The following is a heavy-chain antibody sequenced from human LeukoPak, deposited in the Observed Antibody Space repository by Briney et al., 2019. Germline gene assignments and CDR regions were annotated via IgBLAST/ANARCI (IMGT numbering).Heavy chain of an antibody. V-gene: IGHV4-38-2*02. CDR2: IYSSGST. J-gene: IGHJ4*02. CDR1: NHSISSAYY. CDR3: ARVVVADFDY. Sequence: SETLSLTCTVSNHSISSAYYWGWIRQPPGKGLEWIGSIYSSGSTYYNASLKSRVTISVDTSKNQFSLNLSSVTAADTAVYYCARVVVADFDYWGQGTLVIVSS. D-gene: IGHD2-15*01.